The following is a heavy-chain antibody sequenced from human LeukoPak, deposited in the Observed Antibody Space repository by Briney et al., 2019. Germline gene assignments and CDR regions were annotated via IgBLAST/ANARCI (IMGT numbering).Heavy chain of an antibody. CDR3: ARPTAAAGPYWYFDL. J-gene: IGHJ2*01. CDR1: GGSISSYY. V-gene: IGHV4-59*01. D-gene: IGHD6-13*01. Sequence: SETLSLTCTVSGGSISSYYWSWIRQPPGKGLEWIGYIYYSGSTNYNPSLKSQVTISVDTSKNQFSLKLSSVTAADTAVYYCARPTAAAGPYWYFDLWGRGTLVTVSS. CDR2: IYYSGST.